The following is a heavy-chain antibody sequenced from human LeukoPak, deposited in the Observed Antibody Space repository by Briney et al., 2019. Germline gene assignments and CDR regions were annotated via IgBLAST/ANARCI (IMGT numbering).Heavy chain of an antibody. CDR1: GFTFSSYA. V-gene: IGHV3-23*01. CDR3: AKSVLLWFRELNCAFDI. Sequence: GGSLRLSCAASGFTFSSYAMSWVRQAPGKGLEWVSAISGSGGSTYYADSVKGRFTISRDNSKNTRYLQMNSLRAEDTAVYYCAKSVLLWFRELNCAFDIWGQGTMVTVSS. CDR2: ISGSGGST. J-gene: IGHJ3*02. D-gene: IGHD3-10*01.